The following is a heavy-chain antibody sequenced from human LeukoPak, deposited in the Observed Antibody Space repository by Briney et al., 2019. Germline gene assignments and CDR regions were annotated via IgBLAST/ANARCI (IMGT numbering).Heavy chain of an antibody. CDR3: ARGYCSSTSCYRDWFDP. Sequence: GESLKISCKGSGYSFTSYWIGWVRQMPGKGLEWMGIIYPGDSDTRYSPSFQGQVTISADKSISTAYLQWSSLKASDTPMYYCARGYCSSTSCYRDWFDPWGQGTLVTVSS. CDR1: GYSFTSYW. CDR2: IYPGDSDT. J-gene: IGHJ5*02. D-gene: IGHD2-2*02. V-gene: IGHV5-51*01.